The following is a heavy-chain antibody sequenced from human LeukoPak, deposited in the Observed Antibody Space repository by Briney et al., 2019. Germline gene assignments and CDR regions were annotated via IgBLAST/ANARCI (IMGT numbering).Heavy chain of an antibody. Sequence: GSLGLSCAASGFTLSSYAMSWVRQAPGKGLEWVSAISGSGGSTYYADSVKGRFTISRDNSKNTLYLQMNSLRAEDTAVYYCAKNVWESYRYSTFDYWGQGTLVTVSS. CDR2: ISGSGGST. CDR1: GFTLSSYA. D-gene: IGHD3-16*02. J-gene: IGHJ4*02. CDR3: AKNVWESYRYSTFDY. V-gene: IGHV3-23*01.